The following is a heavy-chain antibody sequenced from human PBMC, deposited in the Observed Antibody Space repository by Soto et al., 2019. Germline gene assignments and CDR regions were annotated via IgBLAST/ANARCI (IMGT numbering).Heavy chain of an antibody. CDR2: ISGSGGST. Sequence: PGGSLRLSCAASGFTFSSFSMSWVRQAQGKGLEWVSGISGSGGSTYYADSVKGRFTISRDNSKNTLYLQINSPRAEDTAVYYCAKDLRYNWNDAFDYWGQGTLVTVSS. J-gene: IGHJ4*02. V-gene: IGHV3-23*01. CDR1: GFTFSSFS. D-gene: IGHD1-20*01. CDR3: AKDLRYNWNDAFDY.